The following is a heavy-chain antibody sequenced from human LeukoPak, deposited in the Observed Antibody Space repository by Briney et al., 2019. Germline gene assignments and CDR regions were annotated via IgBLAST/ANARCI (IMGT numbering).Heavy chain of an antibody. D-gene: IGHD2-2*01. J-gene: IGHJ3*02. Sequence: GGSLRLSCAASRFTFSTSWMTWVRQAPGKGLEWLANINQDGSEKYYVDSVKGRFTISRDNAKNSLYLQMNTLRGEDTAIYYCARADAAGAFDIWAKGQWSPSLQ. CDR1: RFTFSTSW. CDR3: ARADAAGAFDI. V-gene: IGHV3-7*01. CDR2: INQDGSEK.